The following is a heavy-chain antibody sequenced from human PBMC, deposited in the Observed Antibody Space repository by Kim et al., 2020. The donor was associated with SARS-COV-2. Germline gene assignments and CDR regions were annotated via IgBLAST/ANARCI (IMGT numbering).Heavy chain of an antibody. Sequence: GFSLILSFSSSGFTFSSNYISLVRHAPGNWLYCFSVIYIGGITYDAYSVKGRRTITRDNSNNTLYRQMNSLRAEDKAVYYCAGIAGNYSYGMDVWGQGTTVTVSS. D-gene: IGHD1-26*01. CDR1: GFTFSSNY. J-gene: IGHJ6*01. CDR2: IYIGGIT. V-gene: IGHV3-53*01. CDR3: AGIAGNYSYGMDV.